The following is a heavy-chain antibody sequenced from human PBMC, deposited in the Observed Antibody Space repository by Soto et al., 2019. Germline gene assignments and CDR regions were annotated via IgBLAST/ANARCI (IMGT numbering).Heavy chain of an antibody. V-gene: IGHV3-30*18. D-gene: IGHD3-10*01. CDR3: AKEFSYDCSGSNYYYYGMDV. J-gene: IGHJ6*02. CDR1: GFTFSSYG. Sequence: QVQLVESGGGVVQPGRSLRLSCAASGFTFSSYGMHWVRQAPGKGLEWGAVISYDGSNKYYADSVKGRFTISRDNSKNTLYLQMNSLRAEDTAVYYCAKEFSYDCSGSNYYYYGMDVWGQGTTVTVSS. CDR2: ISYDGSNK.